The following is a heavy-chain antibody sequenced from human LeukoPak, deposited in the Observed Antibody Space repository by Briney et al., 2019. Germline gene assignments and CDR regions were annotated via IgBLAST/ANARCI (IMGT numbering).Heavy chain of an antibody. D-gene: IGHD2-2*01. J-gene: IGHJ4*02. Sequence: ASVKVSCKASGGTFSSYAISWVRQAPGQGLEWMGWINAGNGNTKYSQKFQGRVTITRDTSASTAYMELSSLRSEDTAVYYCARGYCSSTSCYGLDYWGQGTLVTVSS. CDR3: ARGYCSSTSCYGLDY. CDR1: GGTFSSYA. CDR2: INAGNGNT. V-gene: IGHV1-3*01.